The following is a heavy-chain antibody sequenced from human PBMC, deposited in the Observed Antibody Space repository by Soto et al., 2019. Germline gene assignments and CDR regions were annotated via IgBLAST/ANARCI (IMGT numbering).Heavy chain of an antibody. J-gene: IGHJ4*02. CDR1: GFTFSTYA. CDR3: ARRSSGWYFDY. Sequence: EVQLLESGGGLVQPGGSLRPSCAPSGFTFSTYAMGWVRQAPGKGLEWVSAISGSGGSTYYADSRKGRFTISRDNSKNTLYLQMNSLRAEDTAVYYCARRSSGWYFDYWGQGTLVTVSS. V-gene: IGHV3-23*01. D-gene: IGHD6-19*01. CDR2: ISGSGGST.